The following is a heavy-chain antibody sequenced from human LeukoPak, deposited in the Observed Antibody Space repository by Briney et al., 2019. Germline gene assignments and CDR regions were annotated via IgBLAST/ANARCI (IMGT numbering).Heavy chain of an antibody. J-gene: IGHJ5*02. D-gene: IGHD5-24*01. Sequence: SETLSLACAVYGGSFSGYYWSWIRQPPGKGLEWIGEINHSGSTNYNPSLKSRVTISVDTSKNQFSLKLSSVTAADTAVYYCAREVRWLQSYWFDPWGQGTLVTVSS. CDR2: INHSGST. V-gene: IGHV4-34*01. CDR3: AREVRWLQSYWFDP. CDR1: GGSFSGYY.